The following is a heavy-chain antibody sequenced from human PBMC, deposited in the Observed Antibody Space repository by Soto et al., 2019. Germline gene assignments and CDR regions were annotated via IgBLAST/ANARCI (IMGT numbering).Heavy chain of an antibody. CDR1: GGSISSGGYY. V-gene: IGHV4-31*03. J-gene: IGHJ5*02. Sequence: QVQLQESGPGLVKPSQTLSLTCTVSGGSISSGGYYWSWIRQHPGKGLEWIGYISYSGSTYYNPSLKSRVTISVDTSKNQFSLKLSSVTAADTAVYYCARASRNNWNDAWFDPWGQGTLVTVSS. CDR2: ISYSGST. D-gene: IGHD1-20*01. CDR3: ARASRNNWNDAWFDP.